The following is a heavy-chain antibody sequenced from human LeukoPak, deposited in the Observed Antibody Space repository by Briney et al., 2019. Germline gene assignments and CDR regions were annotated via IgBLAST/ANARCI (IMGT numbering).Heavy chain of an antibody. Sequence: GGSLRLSCAAFGFTFSSYAMHWVRQAPGKGLEWVAVISYDGSNKYYADSVKGRFTISRDNSKNTLYLQMNSLRAEDTAVYYCARGDYSNYVFSRYWGQGTLVTVSS. CDR2: ISYDGSNK. CDR1: GFTFSSYA. J-gene: IGHJ4*02. V-gene: IGHV3-30-3*01. D-gene: IGHD4-11*01. CDR3: ARGDYSNYVFSRY.